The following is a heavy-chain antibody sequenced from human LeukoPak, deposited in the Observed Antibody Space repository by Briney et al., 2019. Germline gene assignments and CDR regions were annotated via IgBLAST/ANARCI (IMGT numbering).Heavy chain of an antibody. V-gene: IGHV1-2*02. CDR1: GYTFTGYY. CDR3: AREYYYESSDYYVVLSGAFDI. J-gene: IGHJ3*02. Sequence: ASMEVSCKASGYTFTGYYMHWVRQAPGQGLEWMGWINPNSDVTNYAQKFQGRVTMTRDTSISTAYMELSSLRSDDTAVYYCAREYYYESSDYYVVLSGAFDIWGQGTMVTVSS. D-gene: IGHD3-22*01. CDR2: INPNSDVT.